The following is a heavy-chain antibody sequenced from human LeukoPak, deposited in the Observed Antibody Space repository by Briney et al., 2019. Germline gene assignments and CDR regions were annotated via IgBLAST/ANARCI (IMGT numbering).Heavy chain of an antibody. J-gene: IGHJ4*02. V-gene: IGHV4-61*01. CDR2: IYYSGST. D-gene: IGHD5-18*01. Sequence: PSETLSLTCTVSGGSFSSGSYYWSWIRQPPGKGLEWIGYIYYSGSTNYNPSLKSRVTISVDTSKNQFSLKLSSVTAADTAVYYCARGTTGYSYGYYFDYWGQGTLVTVSS. CDR1: GGSFSSGSYY. CDR3: ARGTTGYSYGYYFDY.